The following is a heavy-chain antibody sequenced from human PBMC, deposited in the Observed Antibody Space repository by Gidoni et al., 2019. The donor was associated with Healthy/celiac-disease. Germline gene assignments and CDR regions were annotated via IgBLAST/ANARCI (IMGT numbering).Heavy chain of an antibody. Sequence: EVQLVQSGAEVKKPGESLKISCKGSGYSFTSYWIGLVRQMPGKGLDGMGIIYPGHSDTRYSPSFRGQVTISADKSISTAYLQWSSLKASDTAMYYCARSIDYGDQTRPCYYFDYWGQGTLVTVSS. CDR2: IYPGHSDT. V-gene: IGHV5-51*03. J-gene: IGHJ4*02. CDR1: GYSFTSYW. CDR3: ARSIDYGDQTRPCYYFDY. D-gene: IGHD4-17*01.